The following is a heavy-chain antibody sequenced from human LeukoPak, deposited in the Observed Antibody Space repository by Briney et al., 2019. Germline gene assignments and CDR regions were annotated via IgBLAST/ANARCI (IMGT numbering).Heavy chain of an antibody. Sequence: ASVKVSCKASGGTFSSYAISWVRQAPGQGLEWMGRIIPILGIANYAQKFQGRVTITADKSTSTAYMELSSLRSEDTAVYYCASTYCSGGSCYRYYFDYWGQGTLVTVSS. CDR3: ASTYCSGGSCYRYYFDY. V-gene: IGHV1-69*04. CDR1: GGTFSSYA. D-gene: IGHD2-15*01. J-gene: IGHJ4*02. CDR2: IIPILGIA.